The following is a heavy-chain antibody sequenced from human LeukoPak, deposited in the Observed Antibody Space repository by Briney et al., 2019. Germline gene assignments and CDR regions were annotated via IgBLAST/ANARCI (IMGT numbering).Heavy chain of an antibody. CDR3: ARYSSGWYGDVDY. Sequence: SETLSLTCAVYGGSFSGYYWSWIRQPPGKGLEWIGYIYYSGSTNYNPSLKSRVTISVDTSKNQFSLKLSSVTAADTAVYYCARYSSGWYGDVDYWGQGTLVTVSS. CDR2: IYYSGST. D-gene: IGHD6-19*01. V-gene: IGHV4-59*01. J-gene: IGHJ4*02. CDR1: GGSFSGYY.